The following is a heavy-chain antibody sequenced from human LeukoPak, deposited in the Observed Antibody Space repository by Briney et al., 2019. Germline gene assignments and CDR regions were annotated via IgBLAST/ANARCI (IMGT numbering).Heavy chain of an antibody. Sequence: SETLSLTCTVSGYSISSGYYWGWIRQPPGKGLEWIGSIYHSGSTYYNPSLKSRVTISVDTSKNQFSLKLSSVTAADTAVYYCARQYDFWSGLYWGQGTLVTVSS. CDR2: IYHSGST. V-gene: IGHV4-38-2*02. CDR1: GYSISSGYY. CDR3: ARQYDFWSGLY. D-gene: IGHD3-3*01. J-gene: IGHJ4*02.